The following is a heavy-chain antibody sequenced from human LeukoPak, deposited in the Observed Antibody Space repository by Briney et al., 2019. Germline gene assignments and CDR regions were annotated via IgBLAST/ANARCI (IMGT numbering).Heavy chain of an antibody. CDR2: ISSSGSTI. D-gene: IGHD6-19*01. J-gene: IGHJ4*02. CDR1: GFTFSDYY. CDR3: ARVYQWLGMAYFDY. Sequence: GGSLRLSCAASGFTFSDYYMSWIRQAPGKGLEWVSYISSSGSTIYYADSVKGRFTISRDNAKNSLYLQTNSLRAEDTVVYYCARVYQWLGMAYFDYWGQGTLVTVSS. V-gene: IGHV3-11*01.